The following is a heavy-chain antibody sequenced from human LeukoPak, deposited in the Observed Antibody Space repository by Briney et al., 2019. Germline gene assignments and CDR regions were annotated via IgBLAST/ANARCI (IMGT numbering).Heavy chain of an antibody. V-gene: IGHV1-8*03. D-gene: IGHD3-3*01. CDR2: MNPNSGNT. Sequence: ASVKVSCKASGYTFTSYDINWVRQATGQGLEWMGWMNPNSGNTGYAQKFQGRVTITRNTSISTAYMELSSLRSEDTAVCYCARSRPYDFWSGYYAVPFDYWGQGTLVTVSS. CDR3: ARSRPYDFWSGYYAVPFDY. J-gene: IGHJ4*02. CDR1: GYTFTSYD.